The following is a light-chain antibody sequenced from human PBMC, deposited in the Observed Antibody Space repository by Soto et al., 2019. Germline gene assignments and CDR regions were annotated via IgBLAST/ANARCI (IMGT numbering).Light chain of an antibody. J-gene: IGKJ3*01. V-gene: IGKV1-39*01. CDR1: QSINKY. CDR2: GAS. Sequence: DIQMTQSPSSLSASVGDRVTITCRASQSINKYINWYQQKPGKAPNLLINGASSLQSGVPSRFSRSGSGTDFTLTISNLQPEDFATYYCQQTYSTPFTFGPGTKVDIK. CDR3: QQTYSTPFT.